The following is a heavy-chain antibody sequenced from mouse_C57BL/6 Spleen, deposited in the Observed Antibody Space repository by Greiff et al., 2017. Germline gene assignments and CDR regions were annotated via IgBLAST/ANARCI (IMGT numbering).Heavy chain of an antibody. Sequence: VQLQQPGAELAKPGASVKLSCKASGYTFTSYWMHWVKQRPGQGLEWIGYINPSSGYTKYNQKFKDKATLTADKSSSTAYMQLSSLTYEDSAVYYCAREEDSSGYGDAMDYWGQGTSVTVSS. V-gene: IGHV1-7*01. CDR1: GYTFTSYW. D-gene: IGHD3-2*02. CDR2: INPSSGYT. J-gene: IGHJ4*01. CDR3: AREEDSSGYGDAMDY.